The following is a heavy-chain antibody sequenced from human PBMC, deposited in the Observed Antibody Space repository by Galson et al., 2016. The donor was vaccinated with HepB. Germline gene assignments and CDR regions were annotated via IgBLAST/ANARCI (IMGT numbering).Heavy chain of an antibody. Sequence: SVKVSCKASGGTFSNYAINWVRQAPGQGLEWMGGILPIFGTANYAQKFQGRVTITADESTNTTYMELSSLRSEDTAVYYCARDFNDEGSDYFDYWGQGTLVTVSS. CDR1: GGTFSNYA. CDR2: ILPIFGTA. V-gene: IGHV1-69*13. CDR3: ARDFNDEGSDYFDY. J-gene: IGHJ4*02. D-gene: IGHD1-1*01.